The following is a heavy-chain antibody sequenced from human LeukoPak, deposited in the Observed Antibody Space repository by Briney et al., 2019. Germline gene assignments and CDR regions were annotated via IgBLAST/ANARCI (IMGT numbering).Heavy chain of an antibody. V-gene: IGHV4-59*01. J-gene: IGHJ4*02. CDR3: ARGRGGRGYSYGYIL. CDR2: IFYSGIT. CDR1: GDSITSYF. D-gene: IGHD5-18*01. Sequence: PSETLSLTCTVSGDSITSYFWSWIRQPPGKGLEWVGYIFYSGITNYNPSLKSRVTISVDTSKNQFSLKLSSVTAADTAVYYCARGRGGRGYSYGYILWGQGTLVTVSS.